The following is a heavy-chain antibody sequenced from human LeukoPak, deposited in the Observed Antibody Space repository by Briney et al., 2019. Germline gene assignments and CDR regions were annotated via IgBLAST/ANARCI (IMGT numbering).Heavy chain of an antibody. CDR2: IYTSGST. Sequence: SETLSLTCTVSGGSISSYYWSWIRQPAGKGLEWIGRIYTSGSTNYNPSLKSRVTMSVDTSKNQFSLKPSSVTAADTAVYYCARGRSSSWYGAFDIWGQGTMVTVSS. CDR1: GGSISSYY. V-gene: IGHV4-4*07. J-gene: IGHJ3*02. D-gene: IGHD6-13*01. CDR3: ARGRSSSWYGAFDI.